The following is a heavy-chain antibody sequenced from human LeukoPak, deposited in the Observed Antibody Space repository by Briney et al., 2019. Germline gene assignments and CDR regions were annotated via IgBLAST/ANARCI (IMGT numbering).Heavy chain of an antibody. CDR2: INGDGSAT. Sequence: GGSLRLSCAASGFTFSGHWMYWLRQAPGKGLAWVSRINGDGSATNYAYSMEGRFTISRDNAKNIVYLQMNRLREDDTAIYYCARDINWGQVDYWGQGTLVTVSS. J-gene: IGHJ4*02. V-gene: IGHV3-74*01. D-gene: IGHD7-27*01. CDR1: GFTFSGHW. CDR3: ARDINWGQVDY.